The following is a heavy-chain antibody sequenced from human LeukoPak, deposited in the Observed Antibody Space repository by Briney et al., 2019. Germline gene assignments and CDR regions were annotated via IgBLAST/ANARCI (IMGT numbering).Heavy chain of an antibody. J-gene: IGHJ4*02. CDR1: RFTFSDYS. Sequence: GGSLRLSCAASRFTFSDYSMNWVRQAPGKGLEWVSSISGGSKYIYNAGSVKGRFTISRDNAKNSLYLQMNSLRAEDTAVYFCARALSYSYGSMDFWGLGTLVIVSS. D-gene: IGHD5-18*01. CDR3: ARALSYSYGSMDF. V-gene: IGHV3-21*01. CDR2: ISGGSKYI.